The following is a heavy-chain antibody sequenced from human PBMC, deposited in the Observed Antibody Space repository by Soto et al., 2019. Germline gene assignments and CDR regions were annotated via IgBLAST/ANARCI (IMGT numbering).Heavy chain of an antibody. CDR3: ARDPEYCSNGVCFDYYYYGMDV. J-gene: IGHJ6*02. CDR1: GFTFSDYE. Sequence: EVQLVESGGDLVQPGGSLRLSCAASGFTFSDYEMNWVRQAPGKGLEWVSYISGSGSTIYYADSVKGRFTISRDNVKNSLYLQMNSLRAEDTAVYYCARDPEYCSNGVCFDYYYYGMDVWGQGTTVTVSS. V-gene: IGHV3-48*03. CDR2: ISGSGSTI. D-gene: IGHD2-8*01.